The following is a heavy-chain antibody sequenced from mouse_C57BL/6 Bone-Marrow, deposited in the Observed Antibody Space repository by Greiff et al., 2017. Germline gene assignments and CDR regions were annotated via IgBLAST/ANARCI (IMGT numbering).Heavy chain of an antibody. CDR1: GYTFTSYW. Sequence: QVQLQQPGAELVKPGASVKLSCTASGYTFTSYWMHWVKQRPGQGLEWIGRIDPDSGGTKYNEKFKGKATLTVDKASSTAYMQLSSLTSEDSAVYYCARAEDSCLGALDYWGQGTLVTVSA. J-gene: IGHJ4*01. CDR3: ARAEDSCLGALDY. CDR2: IDPDSGGT. D-gene: IGHD1-1*01. V-gene: IGHV1-72*01.